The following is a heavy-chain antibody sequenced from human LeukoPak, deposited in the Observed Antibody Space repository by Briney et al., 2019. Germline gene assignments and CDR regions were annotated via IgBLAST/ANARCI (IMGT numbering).Heavy chain of an antibody. CDR2: ISDSGGST. V-gene: IGHV3-64D*09. Sequence: GGSLRLSCSASGFPFSSYAMHWVRQAPGKGLEYVSAISDSGGSTYYADSVKGRFTISRDNSKNTLYLQMSSLRAEDTAVYFCVREYSFGPYGMDVWGQGTTVTVSS. CDR1: GFPFSSYA. D-gene: IGHD2-15*01. J-gene: IGHJ6*02. CDR3: VREYSFGPYGMDV.